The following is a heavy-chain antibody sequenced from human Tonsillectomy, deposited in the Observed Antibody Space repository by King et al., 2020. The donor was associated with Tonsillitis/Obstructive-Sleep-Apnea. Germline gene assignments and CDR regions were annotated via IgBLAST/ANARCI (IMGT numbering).Heavy chain of an antibody. CDR3: ARGEYYDSSGYFDY. CDR2: ICYSGST. CDR1: GGSISSGGYY. J-gene: IGHJ4*02. V-gene: IGHV4-31*03. Sequence: VQLQESGPGLVKPSQTLPLTCTVSGGSISSGGYYWSWIRQHPGKGLEWIGYICYSGSTYYNPSLKSRVTISVDTSKNQFSLKLSSVTAADTAVYYFARGEYYDSSGYFDYWGQGTLVTVSS. D-gene: IGHD3-22*01.